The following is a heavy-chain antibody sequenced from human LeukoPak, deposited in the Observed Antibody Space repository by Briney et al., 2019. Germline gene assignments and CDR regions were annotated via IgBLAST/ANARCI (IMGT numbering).Heavy chain of an antibody. CDR1: GFAFGDFW. CDR2: IKQDGSAK. CDR3: ATVFDF. Sequence: GGSLRLSCAASGFAFGDFWMSWVRQTPGKGLESVATIKQDGSAKEYVDSVKGRFTISRDDAKNTVYLQMNSLRAEDTAVYYCATVFDFWGQGTLVTVSS. V-gene: IGHV3-7*01. J-gene: IGHJ5*01.